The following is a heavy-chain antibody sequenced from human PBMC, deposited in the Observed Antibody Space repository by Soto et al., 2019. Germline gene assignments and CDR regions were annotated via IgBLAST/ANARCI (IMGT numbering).Heavy chain of an antibody. D-gene: IGHD3-16*02. Sequence: GGSLRLSCAASGFTFSSYAMSWVRQAPGKGLEWVSAISGSGGSTYYADSVKGRFTISRDNSKNTLYLQMNSLRAEDTAVYYCAKEDHDYIWGSYRHDAFDIWGQGTMVTVSS. CDR2: ISGSGGST. V-gene: IGHV3-23*01. CDR1: GFTFSSYA. J-gene: IGHJ3*02. CDR3: AKEDHDYIWGSYRHDAFDI.